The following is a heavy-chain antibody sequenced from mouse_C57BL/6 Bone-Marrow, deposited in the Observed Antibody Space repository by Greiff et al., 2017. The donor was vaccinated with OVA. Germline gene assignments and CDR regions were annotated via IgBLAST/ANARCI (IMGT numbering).Heavy chain of an antibody. D-gene: IGHD1-1*01. CDR1: GFNIKDDY. CDR2: IDPENGDT. CDR3: THLFFDY. J-gene: IGHJ2*01. Sequence: VQLQQPGAELVRPGASVKLSCTASGFNIKDDYMHWVKPRPEQGLEWIGWIDPENGDTEYASKFQGKATITADTSSNTAYLQLSSLTAEDTAVYYCTHLFFDYWGQGTTLTVSS. V-gene: IGHV14-4*01.